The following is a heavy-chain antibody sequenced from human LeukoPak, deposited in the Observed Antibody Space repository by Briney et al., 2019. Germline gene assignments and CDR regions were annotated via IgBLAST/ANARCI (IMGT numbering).Heavy chain of an antibody. Sequence: PGGSLRLSCAASGFTFSSYVMHWVRQAPGKGLEWVAIISYNGSNEYYADSVKGRFTIARDNAKNSVYLEMNSLRADDTAVYYCARSARLMKGVVEVTALDDWGQGTLVTVSS. D-gene: IGHD3-3*01. CDR1: GFTFSSYV. CDR2: ISYNGSNE. J-gene: IGHJ4*02. V-gene: IGHV3-30*04. CDR3: ARSARLMKGVVEVTALDD.